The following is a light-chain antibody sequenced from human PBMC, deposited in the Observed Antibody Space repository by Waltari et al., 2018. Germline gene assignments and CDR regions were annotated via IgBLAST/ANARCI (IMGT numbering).Light chain of an antibody. J-gene: IGKJ1*01. CDR3: QQYNNWPPWT. CDR2: GAS. Sequence: ETVMTQSPATLSVSPGERATLPCRTSRTISSNLAWYQQKPGQAPRLLIYGASIRATGVPARFSGSGSGTQFTLTIHSLQSEDFAVYYCQQYNNWPPWTFGQGTKVEIK. CDR1: RTISSN. V-gene: IGKV3-15*01.